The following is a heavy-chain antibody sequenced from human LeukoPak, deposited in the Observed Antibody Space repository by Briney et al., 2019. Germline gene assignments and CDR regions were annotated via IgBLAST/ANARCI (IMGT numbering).Heavy chain of an antibody. CDR2: ISGSGGTT. D-gene: IGHD6-6*01. V-gene: IGHV3-23*01. Sequence: AISGSGGTTYYADSVKGRFTISRDNSKNTLYLQMNSLRAEDTAVYYCAKGRRVYYYYYMDVWGKGTTVTVSS. J-gene: IGHJ6*03. CDR3: AKGRRVYYYYYMDV.